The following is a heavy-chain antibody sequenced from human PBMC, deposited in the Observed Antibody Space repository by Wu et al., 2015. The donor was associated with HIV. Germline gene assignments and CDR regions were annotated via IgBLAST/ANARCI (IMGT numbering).Heavy chain of an antibody. J-gene: IGHJ2*01. D-gene: IGHD4-17*01. CDR1: GETFSRIT. CDR3: AREKDDYGDYWYFDL. CDR2: IIPKLGTK. Sequence: QVQLLQSGAEVKNPGSSVRVSCKASGETFSRITFSWVRQAPGQGLEWMGRIIPKLGTKRYAQKFQGRVTIIADESTRTAYMELSRLKSEDTAVYYCAREKDDYGDYWYFDLWGRGTLVSVSS. V-gene: IGHV1-69*11.